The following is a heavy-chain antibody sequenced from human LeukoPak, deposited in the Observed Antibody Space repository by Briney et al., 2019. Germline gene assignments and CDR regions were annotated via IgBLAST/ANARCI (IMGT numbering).Heavy chain of an antibody. J-gene: IGHJ6*02. CDR2: INTNTGNP. CDR3: ARARIYHGMDV. CDR1: GYTFTSYA. V-gene: IGHV7-4-1*02. Sequence: ASVKVSCKASGYTFTSYAMNWVRQAPGQGLEWMGWINTNTGNPKYAQGFPGRVIFSLDTSVSTAYLQISSLKAEDTGVYYCARARIYHGMDVWGQGTTVTVSS.